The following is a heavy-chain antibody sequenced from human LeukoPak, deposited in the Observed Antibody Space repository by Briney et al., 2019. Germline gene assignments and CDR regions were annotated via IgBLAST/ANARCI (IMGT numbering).Heavy chain of an antibody. CDR1: GYTFTGYH. Sequence: ASVKVSCKASGYTFTGYHIHWVRQAPGQGLEWMGWINPNSGGTNYAQKFQGRVTMTRDTSISTAYMELSRLRSDDTAVYYCARGGYCSGGSCLVMHFDYWGQGTLVTVSS. CDR2: INPNSGGT. D-gene: IGHD2-15*01. V-gene: IGHV1-2*02. CDR3: ARGGYCSGGSCLVMHFDY. J-gene: IGHJ4*02.